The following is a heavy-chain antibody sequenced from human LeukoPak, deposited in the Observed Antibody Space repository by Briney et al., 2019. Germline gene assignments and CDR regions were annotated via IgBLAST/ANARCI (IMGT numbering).Heavy chain of an antibody. CDR1: GGTFSSYA. J-gene: IGHJ3*02. CDR3: ARGRMVRGVIMPDAFDI. D-gene: IGHD3-10*01. CDR2: IIPIFGTA. Sequence: SSVKVSCKASGGTFSSYAISWVRQAPGQGLEWMGGIIPIFGTANYAQKFQGRVTITADESTSTAYMELSSLRSEDTAVYYCARGRMVRGVIMPDAFDIWGQGTMVTVSS. V-gene: IGHV1-69*01.